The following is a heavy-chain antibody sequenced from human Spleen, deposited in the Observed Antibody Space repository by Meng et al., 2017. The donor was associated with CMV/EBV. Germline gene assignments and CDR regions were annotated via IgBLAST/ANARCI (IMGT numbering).Heavy chain of an antibody. CDR1: GFTFTDAW. D-gene: IGHD4-17*01. CDR3: IPTLYGIEG. V-gene: IGHV3-15*01. Sequence: LSCAASGFTFTDAWMNWVRQAPGKGLEWVGRIKSEAHGGTTDYAAPAKDRFTISRDDSKQTLYLQMNSLKTEDTAMYYCIPTLYGIEGWGQGTLVTVSS. J-gene: IGHJ4*02. CDR2: IKSEAHGGTT.